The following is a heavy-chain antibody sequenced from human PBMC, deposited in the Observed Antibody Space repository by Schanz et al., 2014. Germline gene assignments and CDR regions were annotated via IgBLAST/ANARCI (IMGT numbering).Heavy chain of an antibody. J-gene: IGHJ3*02. D-gene: IGHD4-17*01. CDR2: ISDSGDTA. Sequence: DVHLLESGGGLVQPGGSLRLSCAASGFTFTNYAMSWVRQAPGKGLEWVSLISDSGDTAYYADSVKGRFTISRDNAKNSLFLHMNSLRAEDTAVYYCARKMKLGVYGGKGHDSLDIWGQGTMVTVSS. V-gene: IGHV3-23*01. CDR1: GFTFTNYA. CDR3: ARKMKLGVYGGKGHDSLDI.